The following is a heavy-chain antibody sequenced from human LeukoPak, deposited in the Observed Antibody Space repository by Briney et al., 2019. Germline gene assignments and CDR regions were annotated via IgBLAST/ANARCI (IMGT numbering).Heavy chain of an antibody. J-gene: IGHJ6*02. Sequence: PSQTLSLTCTVSGGSISSGDYYWSWIRQPPGKGLEWIGYIYYSGSTYYNPSLKSRVTISVDTSKNQFSLKLSSVTAADTAVYYCARESPYYYYGMDVWGQGTTVTVSS. CDR3: ARESPYYYYGMDV. CDR2: IYYSGST. V-gene: IGHV4-30-4*01. CDR1: GGSISSGDYY.